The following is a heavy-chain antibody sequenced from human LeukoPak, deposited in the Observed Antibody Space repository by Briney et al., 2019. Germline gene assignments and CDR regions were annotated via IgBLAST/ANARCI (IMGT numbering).Heavy chain of an antibody. Sequence: ASLKVSCKASGGTFSSYAISWVRQAPGQGLERMGGIIPISGTANYAQKFQGRVTITADESTSTAYMELSSLRSEDTAVYYCARDVFEMSSGWGQGTLVTVSS. V-gene: IGHV1-69*13. D-gene: IGHD6-19*01. CDR2: IIPISGTA. CDR3: ARDVFEMSSG. CDR1: GGTFSSYA. J-gene: IGHJ4*02.